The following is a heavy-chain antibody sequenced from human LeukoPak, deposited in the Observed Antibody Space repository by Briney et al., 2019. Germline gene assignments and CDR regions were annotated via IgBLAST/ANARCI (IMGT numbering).Heavy chain of an antibody. CDR3: ARHRGYSYGPADY. V-gene: IGHV4-39*01. CDR2: IYYSGNT. J-gene: IGHJ4*02. Sequence: SETLSLTCAVSSGSIDSSSYYWGWIRQPPGKGLEWIGSIYYSGNTYYNPSLKSRVTISVDTSKNQFSLKLSSVTAADTAVYYCARHRGYSYGPADYWGQGTLVTVSS. D-gene: IGHD5-18*01. CDR1: SGSIDSSSYY.